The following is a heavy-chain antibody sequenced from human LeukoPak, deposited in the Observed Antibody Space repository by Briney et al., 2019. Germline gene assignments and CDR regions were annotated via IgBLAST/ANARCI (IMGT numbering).Heavy chain of an antibody. J-gene: IGHJ4*02. D-gene: IGHD3-22*01. CDR1: GFTVSSSY. V-gene: IGHV3-66*02. Sequence: GGSRNPSCPASGFTVSSSYMSWARQAPGRGREWVSVINSGGSTYYADSVKGRFTISRDNSKHTLYLQMNSLRAEDTAVYYCARPYYSDSSGYYPYYWGQGTLVTVSS. CDR2: INSGGST. CDR3: ARPYYSDSSGYYPYY.